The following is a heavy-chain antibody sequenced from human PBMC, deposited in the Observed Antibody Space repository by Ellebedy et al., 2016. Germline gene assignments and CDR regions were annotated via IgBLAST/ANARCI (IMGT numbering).Heavy chain of an antibody. CDR2: IYYSGST. CDR1: GGSISSYY. Sequence: SETLSLXXTVSGGSISSYYWSWIRQPPGKGLEWIGYIYYSGSTNYNPSLKSRVTISVDTSKNQFSLKLSSVTAADTAVYYCARAPRGCIPYRDCFQYWYFDLWGRGTLVTVSS. CDR3: ARAPRGCIPYRDCFQYWYFDL. J-gene: IGHJ2*01. D-gene: IGHD2-21*02. V-gene: IGHV4-59*01.